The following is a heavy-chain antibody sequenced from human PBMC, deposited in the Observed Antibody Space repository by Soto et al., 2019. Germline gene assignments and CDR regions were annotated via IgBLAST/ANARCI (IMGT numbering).Heavy chain of an antibody. Sequence: QVHLVQSGAELRKPGSSVRVSCKASGDTFNSYTINWVRQAPGLGLEWMGRTIPILSMSNYALKFQGRLTITADKSTSTAYTVLSSLRSEDTAIYYCATAYGSWSQAFDYWGQGALVTVSS. CDR3: ATAYGSWSQAFDY. D-gene: IGHD3-10*01. V-gene: IGHV1-69*02. J-gene: IGHJ4*02. CDR2: TIPILSMS. CDR1: GDTFNSYT.